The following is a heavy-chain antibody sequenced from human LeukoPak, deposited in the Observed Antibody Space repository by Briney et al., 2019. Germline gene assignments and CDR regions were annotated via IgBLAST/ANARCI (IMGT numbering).Heavy chain of an antibody. Sequence: GGSLRLSCAASGFTFSSYDVHWVRQATGRGLEWVSAMGTAGDTYYAGSVKGRFTISREDAKNSFYLQMNSLRAGDTAVYYCARGRGMAEWFDPWGQGTLVTVSS. CDR3: ARGRGMAEWFDP. CDR2: MGTAGDT. CDR1: GFTFSSYD. D-gene: IGHD6-13*01. J-gene: IGHJ5*02. V-gene: IGHV3-13*01.